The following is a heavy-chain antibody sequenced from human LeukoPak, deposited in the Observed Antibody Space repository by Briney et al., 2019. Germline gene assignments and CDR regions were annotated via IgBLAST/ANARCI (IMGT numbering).Heavy chain of an antibody. V-gene: IGHV1-2*02. CDR3: AREVRTTVTTVGLDY. Sequence: ASVKVSCKASGYTFTGYYMHWVRQAPGQGLEWMGWINPNSGGTNYAQKFQGRVTMTRDTSISTAYMELSRLRSDDTAVYYCAREVRTTVTTVGLDYWGQGTLVTVS. J-gene: IGHJ4*02. D-gene: IGHD4-17*01. CDR2: INPNSGGT. CDR1: GYTFTGYY.